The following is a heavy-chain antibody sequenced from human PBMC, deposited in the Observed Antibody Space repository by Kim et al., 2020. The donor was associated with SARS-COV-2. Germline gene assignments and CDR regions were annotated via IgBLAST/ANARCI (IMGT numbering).Heavy chain of an antibody. J-gene: IGHJ6*02. CDR2: IKQDGSEE. V-gene: IGHV3-7*01. Sequence: GGSLRLSCAASGFTFSSYWMSWVRQAPGKGLEWVANIKQDGSEEYYVDSVKGRFTISRDNAKNSLYLQMNSLRAEDTAVYYCARDGRRGLLWFGETAASYYGRDVWGQGTTVTVSS. CDR1: GFTFSSYW. D-gene: IGHD3-10*01. CDR3: ARDGRRGLLWFGETAASYYGRDV.